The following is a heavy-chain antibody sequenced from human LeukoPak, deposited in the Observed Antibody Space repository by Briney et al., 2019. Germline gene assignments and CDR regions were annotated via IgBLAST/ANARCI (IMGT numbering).Heavy chain of an antibody. Sequence: GGSLRLSCTASGFTFSSYAMSWVRQAPGKGLEWVSAISGSGGSTYYADSVKGRFTISRDNSKNTLYLQMNSLRAEDTAVYYCAKYDYVWGSSLYRDWGQGTLVTVSS. CDR2: ISGSGGST. CDR1: GFTFSSYA. J-gene: IGHJ4*02. D-gene: IGHD3-16*01. V-gene: IGHV3-23*01. CDR3: AKYDYVWGSSLYRD.